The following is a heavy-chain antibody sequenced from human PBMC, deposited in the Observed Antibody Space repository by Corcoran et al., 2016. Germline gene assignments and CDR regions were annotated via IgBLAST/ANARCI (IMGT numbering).Heavy chain of an antibody. Sequence: QLQLQESGPGLVKPSETLSLTCTVSGGSISGSSQFWGWIRQPPGRGLEWIGSIFHSGSTYYNPSLKGRVTISVDTSKNQFSLKLTSVTAADTALYYCARGGYSFSSLFYWGQGTLVTVSS. V-gene: IGHV4-39*07. CDR1: GGSISGSSQF. CDR2: IFHSGST. D-gene: IGHD5-18*01. CDR3: ARGGYSFSSLFY. J-gene: IGHJ4*02.